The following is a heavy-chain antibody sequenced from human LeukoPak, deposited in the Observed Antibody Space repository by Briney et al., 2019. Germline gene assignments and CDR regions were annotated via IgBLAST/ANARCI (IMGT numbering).Heavy chain of an antibody. Sequence: ASVKVSCKASGYTFTSYGINWVRQATGQGLEWMGWMNPNSGNTGYAQKFQGRVTMTRNTSISTAYMELSSLRSEDTAVYYCATDLFNYYDSSGYYPPVDYWGQGTLVTVSS. V-gene: IGHV1-8*01. CDR1: GYTFTSYG. D-gene: IGHD3-22*01. J-gene: IGHJ4*02. CDR3: ATDLFNYYDSSGYYPPVDY. CDR2: MNPNSGNT.